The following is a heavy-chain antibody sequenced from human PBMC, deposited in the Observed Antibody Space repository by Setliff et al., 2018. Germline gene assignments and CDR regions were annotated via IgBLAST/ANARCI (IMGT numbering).Heavy chain of an antibody. V-gene: IGHV3-74*01. CDR1: GFTFSSHW. CDR2: ISEDGSDT. D-gene: IGHD1-26*01. CDR3: IRDWGEAGSTNAFDI. J-gene: IGHJ3*02. Sequence: GGSLRLSCAAAGFTFSSHWMHWVRQAPGKGLVWVSRISEDGSDTTYADSVKGRLTISRDNAKNTVYLQLNRLRADDTAVYYCIRDWGEAGSTNAFDIWGQGTVVTVSS.